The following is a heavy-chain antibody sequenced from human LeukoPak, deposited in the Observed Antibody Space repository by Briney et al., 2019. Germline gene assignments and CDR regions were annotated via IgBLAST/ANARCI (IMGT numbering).Heavy chain of an antibody. D-gene: IGHD3-16*01. Sequence: GGSLRPSCAASGFTFSNYWMGWVRQAPGKGLEWVANIKQDGSETDYVDSVKGRFTISRDNAKKSLYLQMNSLRAEDTAVYYCARETPEGGFDYWGQGTLVTVSS. J-gene: IGHJ4*02. CDR2: IKQDGSET. CDR3: ARETPEGGFDY. V-gene: IGHV3-7*03. CDR1: GFTFSNYW.